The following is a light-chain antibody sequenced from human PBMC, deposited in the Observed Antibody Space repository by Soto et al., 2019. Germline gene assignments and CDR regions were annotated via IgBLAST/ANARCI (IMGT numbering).Light chain of an antibody. CDR3: SSYTTSSPHVV. V-gene: IGLV2-14*01. J-gene: IGLJ2*01. Sequence: QSALTQPASVSGSARQSITISCTGTSSEVGGYNYVSWYQQHPGKAPKLMIDDVSNRPSGVSNRFSGSKSGNTASLTISGLQAEDEADYYCSSYTTSSPHVVFGGGTKLTVL. CDR1: SSEVGGYNY. CDR2: DVS.